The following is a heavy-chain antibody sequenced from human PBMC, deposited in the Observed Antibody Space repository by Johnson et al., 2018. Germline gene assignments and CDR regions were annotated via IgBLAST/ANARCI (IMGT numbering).Heavy chain of an antibody. CDR1: GYSFSSYW. D-gene: IGHD3/OR15-3a*01. V-gene: IGHV5-51*03. CDR2: FYAADSDA. Sequence: VQLVESGAEVKKPGESLKISCKGSGYSFSSYWIGWVRQMPGKGLEWMGMFYAADSDARYSPSFQGQVTMSVDKSISSAYLQWSSLKASDTAMYYCARLGEGDFWTDPPWSWGQGTMVTFSS. CDR3: ARLGEGDFWTDPPWS. J-gene: IGHJ3*01.